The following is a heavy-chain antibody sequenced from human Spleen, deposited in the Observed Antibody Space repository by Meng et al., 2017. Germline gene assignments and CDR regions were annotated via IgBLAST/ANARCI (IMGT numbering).Heavy chain of an antibody. D-gene: IGHD6-13*01. Sequence: SLKISCAASGFTFSSYAMSWVRQAPGKGLEWVSGISWNSGSIMYADSVEGRFTISRDNAKNSLFLQMNSLRPEDTALYYCAKVTGLTAGPFDYWGQGTLVTVSS. V-gene: IGHV3-9*01. CDR3: AKVTGLTAGPFDY. CDR2: ISWNSGSI. CDR1: GFTFSSYA. J-gene: IGHJ4*02.